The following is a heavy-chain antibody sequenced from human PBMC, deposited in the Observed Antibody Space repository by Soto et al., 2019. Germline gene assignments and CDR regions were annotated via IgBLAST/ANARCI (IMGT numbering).Heavy chain of an antibody. Sequence: GESLKISCKVSGYSFTNYWIGWVRQMPGKGLEWMGIIYPGDSDTRYSPSFQGQVTISADKSISTAYLQWSSLKASDTAMYYCARFPASPRRSSSFYLNYYGMDVWGQGTTVTVSS. CDR1: GYSFTNYW. V-gene: IGHV5-51*01. CDR2: IYPGDSDT. J-gene: IGHJ6*02. D-gene: IGHD6-13*01. CDR3: ARFPASPRRSSSFYLNYYGMDV.